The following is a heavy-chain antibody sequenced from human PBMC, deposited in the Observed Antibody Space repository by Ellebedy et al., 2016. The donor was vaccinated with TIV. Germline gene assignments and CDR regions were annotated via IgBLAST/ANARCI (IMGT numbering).Heavy chain of an antibody. D-gene: IGHD5-12*01. CDR3: ASHRGFYSGWSFDY. Sequence: MPGGSLRLSCTVSGGSISNSDYYWDWIRQPPGKGLEWIGSIYYSGSTYYNPSLKSRVTISVDTSKNQFSLNLSSVTAADTAIDYCASHRGFYSGWSFDYWGQGTLITVSS. CDR2: IYYSGST. V-gene: IGHV4-39*07. CDR1: GGSISNSDYY. J-gene: IGHJ4*02.